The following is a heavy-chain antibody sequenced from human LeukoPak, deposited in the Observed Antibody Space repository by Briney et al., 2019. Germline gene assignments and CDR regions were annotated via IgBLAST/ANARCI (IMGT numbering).Heavy chain of an antibody. J-gene: IGHJ3*02. CDR3: ATTTIAAAGTNAFDI. V-gene: IGHV3-30*03. CDR2: ISYDGSNK. Sequence: GGSLRLSCAASGFTFSSYGMHWVRQAPGKGLEWVAVISYDGSNKYYADSVKGRFTISRDNSKNTLYLQMNSLRAEDTAVYYCATTTIAAAGTNAFDIWGQGTMVTVSS. CDR1: GFTFSSYG. D-gene: IGHD6-13*01.